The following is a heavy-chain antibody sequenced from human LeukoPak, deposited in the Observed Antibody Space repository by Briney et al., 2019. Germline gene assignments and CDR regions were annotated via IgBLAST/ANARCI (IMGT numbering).Heavy chain of an antibody. V-gene: IGHV4-59*08. J-gene: IGHJ4*02. D-gene: IGHD3-22*01. Sequence: SETLSLTCTVSGGSISSYYWSWIRQPPGKGLGWIGYIYYSGSTNYNPSLKSRVTISVDTSKNQFSLKLSSVTAADTAVYYCARFDSSGVADYWGQGTLVTVSS. CDR1: GGSISSYY. CDR2: IYYSGST. CDR3: ARFDSSGVADY.